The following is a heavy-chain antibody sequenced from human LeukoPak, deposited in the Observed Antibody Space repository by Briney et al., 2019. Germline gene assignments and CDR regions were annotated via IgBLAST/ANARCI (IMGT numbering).Heavy chain of an antibody. V-gene: IGHV4-34*01. D-gene: IGHD1-26*01. CDR3: ARYGGSYYYYYGMDV. CDR1: GGSFSGYY. CDR2: INHSGST. Sequence: SETLSLTCAVYGGSFSGYYWSWIRQPPGKGLEWIEEINHSGSTNYNPSLKSRVTISVDTSKNQFSLKLSSVTAADTAVYYCARYGGSYYYYYGMDVWGQGTTVTVSS. J-gene: IGHJ6*02.